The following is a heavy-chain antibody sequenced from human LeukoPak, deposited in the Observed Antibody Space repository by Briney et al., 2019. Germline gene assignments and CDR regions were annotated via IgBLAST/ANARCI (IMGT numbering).Heavy chain of an antibody. CDR1: GFTFSNYV. Sequence: GGSLRLSCAASGFTFSNYVMSWVGQPPGKGLECVANIRPDGSVENCVDSRKGRYTISRDNAKNAVDLQINCLRAEGTAVDYRARCRWQQSEFDYWGQGILVTVSS. CDR2: IRPDGSVE. CDR3: ARCRWQQSEFDY. V-gene: IGHV3-7*01. J-gene: IGHJ4*02. D-gene: IGHD5-24*01.